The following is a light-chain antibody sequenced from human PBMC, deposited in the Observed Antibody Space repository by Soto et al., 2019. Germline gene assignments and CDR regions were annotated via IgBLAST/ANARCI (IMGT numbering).Light chain of an antibody. CDR1: QSISSY. V-gene: IGKV1-39*01. CDR3: QQSYSTPFT. CDR2: AAS. Sequence: DIQLTQSPSSLSASVGDRVTITCRASQSISSYLNWYQQKPGKAPKLLIYAASSLQSGVTSRFSGSGSGTDFTLTINSLQPEDFATYYCQQSYSTPFTFGRGTKVDIK. J-gene: IGKJ3*01.